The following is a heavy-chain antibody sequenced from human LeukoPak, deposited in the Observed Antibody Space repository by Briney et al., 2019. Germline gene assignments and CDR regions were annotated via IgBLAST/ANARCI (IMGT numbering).Heavy chain of an antibody. CDR3: ARGARNWFDP. V-gene: IGHV4-30-2*01. J-gene: IGHJ5*02. Sequence: SETLSLTCAVSGGSISSGGYSWSWIRQPPGKGLEWIGYIYHSGSTYYNPSLKSRVTISVDRSKNQFSLKLSSATAADTAVYYCARGARNWFDPWGQGTLVTVSS. CDR2: IYHSGST. D-gene: IGHD5-12*01. CDR1: GGSISSGGYS.